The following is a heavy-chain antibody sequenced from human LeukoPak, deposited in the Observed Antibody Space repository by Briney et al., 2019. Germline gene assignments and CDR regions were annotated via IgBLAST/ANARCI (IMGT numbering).Heavy chain of an antibody. Sequence: HTGGSLRLSCVASGFTFSNSAMAWVRQAPGKGLEWVSVISSSGTSAYYADSVKGRFIVSRANSKNTVFLQMNRLRAEDTAVYYCAKDNWSSSHGIPHWGQGTLVTVSS. CDR1: GFTFSNSA. CDR3: AKDNWSSSHGIPH. CDR2: ISSSGTSA. J-gene: IGHJ4*02. V-gene: IGHV3-23*01. D-gene: IGHD6-13*01.